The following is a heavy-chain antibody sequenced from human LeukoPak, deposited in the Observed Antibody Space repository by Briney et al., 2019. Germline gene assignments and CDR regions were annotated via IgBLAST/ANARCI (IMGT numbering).Heavy chain of an antibody. J-gene: IGHJ3*02. Sequence: LVKVSCKASGGTFSSYTISWVRQAPGQGLEWMGRIIPILGIANYAQKFQGRVTITADKSTSTAYMELSSLRSEDTAVYYCARDRSGWLPLWFGEFVDAFDIWGQGTMVTVSS. D-gene: IGHD3-10*01. CDR3: ARDRSGWLPLWFGEFVDAFDI. CDR2: IIPILGIA. CDR1: GGTFSSYT. V-gene: IGHV1-69*04.